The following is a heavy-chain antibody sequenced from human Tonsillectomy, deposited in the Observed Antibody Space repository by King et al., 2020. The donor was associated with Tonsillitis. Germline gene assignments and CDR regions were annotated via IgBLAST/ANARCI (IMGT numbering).Heavy chain of an antibody. CDR2: IDPSDSYT. CDR3: ARVGGSGYDPIDYYYYGMDV. V-gene: IGHV5-10-1*03. CDR1: GYRFTNYW. Sequence: QLVQSGAEMKKPGESLRISCKISGYRFTNYWISWVRQMPGKGLEWMGRIDPSDSYTNYSPSFQGHVTISADRSITTAYLQWSSLKASDTAIYYCARVGGSGYDPIDYYYYGMDVWGHGTTVTVSS. D-gene: IGHD5-12*01. J-gene: IGHJ6*02.